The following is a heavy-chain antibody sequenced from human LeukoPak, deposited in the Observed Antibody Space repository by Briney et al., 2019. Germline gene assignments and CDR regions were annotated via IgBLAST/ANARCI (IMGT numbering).Heavy chain of an antibody. V-gene: IGHV3-30*02. CDR2: IWYGGSNK. CDR3: AKDAIIKGYSGYGSHIDY. D-gene: IGHD5-12*01. Sequence: GGSLRLSCAASGFTFSSYGMHWVRQAPGKGPEWVAVIWYGGSNKYYADSVKGRFTISRDNSKNTLYLQMNSLRAEDTAVYYCAKDAIIKGYSGYGSHIDYWGQGTLVTVSS. CDR1: GFTFSSYG. J-gene: IGHJ4*02.